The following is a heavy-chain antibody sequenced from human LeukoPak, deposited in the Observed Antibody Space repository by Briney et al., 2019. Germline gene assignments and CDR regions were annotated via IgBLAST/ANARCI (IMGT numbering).Heavy chain of an antibody. D-gene: IGHD3-3*01. CDR1: GYTLTELS. CDR2: FDPNLGVT. J-gene: IGHJ4*02. V-gene: IGHV1-24*01. CDR3: ARVPLVGFWSGYCDY. Sequence: ASVKVSFKVSGYTLTELSMHWVRQAPGKGLEWMGGFDPNLGVTIYAQKFQGRVTITEDKSTNTAYMELSSLRSEDTAVYYCARVPLVGFWSGYCDYWGQGTLVTVSS.